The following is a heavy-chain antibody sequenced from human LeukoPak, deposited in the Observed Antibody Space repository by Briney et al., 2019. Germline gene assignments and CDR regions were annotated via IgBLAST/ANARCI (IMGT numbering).Heavy chain of an antibody. Sequence: PGGSLRLSCAASGFTFSSYAMSWVRQAPGKGLEWVSAISGSGGSTYYADSVKGRFTISRDNSKNTLYLQMNSLRAEDTAVYFCARDGTTEDLYHFYMDVWGDGTTVTVSS. J-gene: IGHJ6*03. CDR2: ISGSGGST. D-gene: IGHD4-11*01. CDR3: ARDGTTEDLYHFYMDV. V-gene: IGHV3-23*01. CDR1: GFTFSSYA.